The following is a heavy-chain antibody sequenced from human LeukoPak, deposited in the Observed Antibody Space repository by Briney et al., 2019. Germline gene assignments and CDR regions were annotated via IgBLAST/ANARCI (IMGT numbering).Heavy chain of an antibody. CDR1: GITISSAW. V-gene: IGHV3-15*01. CDR2: IKSKSAGGTT. J-gene: IGHJ4*02. CDR3: TTPPG. Sequence: GGSLRLSCEASGITISSAWMSWVRQAPGKGLEWVGRIKSKSAGGTTDHAAPAKGRFTISRDDSKNTLYLQMNSLIIEDTAVYYCTTPPGWGQGTLVTVSS.